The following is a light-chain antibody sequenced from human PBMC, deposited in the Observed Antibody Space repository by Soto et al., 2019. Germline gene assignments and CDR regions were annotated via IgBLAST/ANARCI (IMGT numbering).Light chain of an antibody. CDR2: DAS. Sequence: DIQMTQSPSSLSASVGDRVTISCRASQSVSGWLAWYQQKPGEAPKLLIYDASALPRGVPSRFSGSGSGTKFTLTIASLQPDDFATYYCQQYETFSGTFGPGTKVDIK. CDR1: QSVSGW. CDR3: QQYETFSGT. J-gene: IGKJ1*01. V-gene: IGKV1-5*01.